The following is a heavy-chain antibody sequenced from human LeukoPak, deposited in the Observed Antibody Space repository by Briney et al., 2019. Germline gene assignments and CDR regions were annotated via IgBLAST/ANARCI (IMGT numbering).Heavy chain of an antibody. CDR1: GGSISSYY. J-gene: IGHJ4*02. CDR3: ARHGGAYGDYWYYFDY. Sequence: SETLSLTCTVSGGSISSYYWTRIRQPPGKGLEWIGYIYYSGSTNYNPSLKSRVTISVDTSKNQFSLKLSSVTAADTAMYYCARHGGAYGDYWYYFDYWGQGTLVTVSS. CDR2: IYYSGST. D-gene: IGHD4-17*01. V-gene: IGHV4-59*08.